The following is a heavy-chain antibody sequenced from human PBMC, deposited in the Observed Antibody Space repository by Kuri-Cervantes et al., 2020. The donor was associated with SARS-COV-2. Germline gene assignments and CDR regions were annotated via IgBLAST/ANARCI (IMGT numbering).Heavy chain of an antibody. CDR2: ISSSSSYI. D-gene: IGHD6-6*01. V-gene: IGHV3-11*06. CDR1: GFTFSDYY. CDR3: ARAYSSSPLYYYYYGMDV. J-gene: IGHJ6*02. Sequence: GESLKISCAASGFTFSDYYMSWIRQAPGKGLEWVSSISSSSSYIYYADSVKGRFTISRDNSKNTLYLQMNSLRAEDTAVYYCARAYSSSPLYYYYYGMDVWGQGTMVTVSS.